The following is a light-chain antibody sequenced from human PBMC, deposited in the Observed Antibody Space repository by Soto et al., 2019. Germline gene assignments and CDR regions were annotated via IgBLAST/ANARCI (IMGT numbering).Light chain of an antibody. J-gene: IGKJ1*01. CDR2: DAS. CDR3: LQHKSYPWT. Sequence: DIQVTQSPFSLSASVGDRVSITCRASLDIRNDLDWYQQKPGKAPKRLIYDASTLQSGVPSRFSGAGSGAEFTLTINGLQSEDFATYFCLQHKSYPWTFGQGTKVDIK. V-gene: IGKV1-17*01. CDR1: LDIRND.